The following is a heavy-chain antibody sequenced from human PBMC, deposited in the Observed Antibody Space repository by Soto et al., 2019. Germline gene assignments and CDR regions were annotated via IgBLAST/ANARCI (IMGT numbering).Heavy chain of an antibody. CDR1: GFTFSSYG. J-gene: IGHJ1*01. CDR3: ARDPQPYQWNDEYFQH. V-gene: IGHV3-33*01. D-gene: IGHD1-1*01. CDR2: IWYDGSNK. Sequence: PGGSLRLSCAASGFTFSSYGMHWVRQAPGKGLEWVAVIWYDGSNKYYADSVKGRFTISRDNSKNTLYLQMNSLRAEDTAVYYCARDPQPYQWNDEYFQHWGPGT.